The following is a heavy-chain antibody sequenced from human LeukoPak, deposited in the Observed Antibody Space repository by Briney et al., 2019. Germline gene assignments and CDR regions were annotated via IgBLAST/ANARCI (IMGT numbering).Heavy chain of an antibody. CDR3: ARGASMVRGVIIHRWFDP. J-gene: IGHJ5*02. CDR1: GYTFTSYD. Sequence: ASVKVSCKASGYTFTSYDISWVRQATGQGLEWMGWMNPNSGNTGYAQKFQGRVTMTRNTSISTAYMELSSLRSEDTAVYYCARGASMVRGVIIHRWFDPWGQGTLVTVSS. D-gene: IGHD3-10*01. V-gene: IGHV1-8*01. CDR2: MNPNSGNT.